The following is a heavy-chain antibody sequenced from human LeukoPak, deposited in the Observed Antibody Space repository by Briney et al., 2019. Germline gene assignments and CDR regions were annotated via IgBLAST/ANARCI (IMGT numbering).Heavy chain of an antibody. D-gene: IGHD5-18*01. Sequence: GGSLRLSCAASGFTFSSYAMSWVRQAPGKGLEWVSAISGSGGSTYYADSVKGRFTISRDNAKNSLYLQMNSLRAEDTAVYYCARDEWDTAMVGYYYYYGMDVWGQGTTVTVSS. J-gene: IGHJ6*02. V-gene: IGHV3-23*01. CDR3: ARDEWDTAMVGYYYYYGMDV. CDR1: GFTFSSYA. CDR2: ISGSGGST.